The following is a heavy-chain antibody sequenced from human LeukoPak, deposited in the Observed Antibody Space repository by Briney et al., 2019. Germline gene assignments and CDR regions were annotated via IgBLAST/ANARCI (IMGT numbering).Heavy chain of an antibody. CDR3: ARANPNYGILTGYSQNWFDP. CDR2: IYYSGST. CDR1: GGSISSSSYY. Sequence: PSETLSLTCTVSGGSISSSSYYWGWIRQPPGKGLEWIGSIYYSGSTYYNPSLKSRVTISVDTSKNQFSLKLSSVTAADTAVYYCARANPNYGILTGYSQNWFDPWGQGTLVTVSS. V-gene: IGHV4-39*07. D-gene: IGHD3-9*01. J-gene: IGHJ5*02.